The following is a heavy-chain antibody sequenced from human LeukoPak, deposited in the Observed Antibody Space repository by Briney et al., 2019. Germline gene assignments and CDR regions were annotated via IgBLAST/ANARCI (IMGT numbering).Heavy chain of an antibody. CDR1: GFSLSTSGMC. Sequence: SGPTLVKPTQTLTLTCTFSGFSLSTSGMCVSWIRQPPGKALEWLARIDWDDDKYYSTSLKTRLTISKDTSKYQVVLTMTNMDPVDTATYYCARIRYCSSTSCYPYAFDIWGQGTMVTVSS. V-gene: IGHV2-70*11. CDR3: ARIRYCSSTSCYPYAFDI. J-gene: IGHJ3*02. CDR2: IDWDDDK. D-gene: IGHD2-2*01.